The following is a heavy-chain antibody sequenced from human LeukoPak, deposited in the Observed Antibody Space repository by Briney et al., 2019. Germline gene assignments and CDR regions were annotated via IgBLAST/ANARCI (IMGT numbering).Heavy chain of an antibody. J-gene: IGHJ4*02. CDR1: GGSISSGSYY. CDR3: ARIPVGASYFDY. CDR2: IYTSGST. V-gene: IGHV4-61*02. Sequence: PSQTLSLTCIVSGGSISSGSYYWSWIRQPAGKGLEWIGRIYTSGSTNYNPSLKSRVTISVDTSKNQFSLKLSSVTAADTAVYYCARIPVGASYFDYWGQGTLVTVSS. D-gene: IGHD1-26*01.